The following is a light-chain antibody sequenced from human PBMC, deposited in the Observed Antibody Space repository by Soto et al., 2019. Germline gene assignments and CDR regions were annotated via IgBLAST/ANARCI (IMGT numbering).Light chain of an antibody. J-gene: IGLJ1*01. CDR1: NSNIGSNT. CDR2: YDN. CDR3: AVWDDGLNGPLDV. Sequence: QSVLTQPPSASGTPGQRVTISCSGSNSNIGSNTVNWYQQLPGTAPKLLIYYDNLRPSGVPDRISGSKSGTSASLAISGLQSDDEADYYCAVWDDGLNGPLDVFGSGTKVTVL. V-gene: IGLV1-44*01.